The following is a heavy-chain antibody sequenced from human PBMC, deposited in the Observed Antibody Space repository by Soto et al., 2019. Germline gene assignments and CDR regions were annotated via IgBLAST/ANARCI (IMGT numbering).Heavy chain of an antibody. CDR3: AKDLKNGGISYGMDV. J-gene: IGHJ6*02. V-gene: IGHV3-9*01. Sequence: GGSLRLSCAASGFTFDDYAMHWVRQAPGKGLEWVSGISWNSGSIGYADSVKGRFTISRDNAKNSLYLQMNSLRAEDTALYYCAKDLKNGGISYGMDVWGQGTTVTVSS. D-gene: IGHD2-15*01. CDR1: GFTFDDYA. CDR2: ISWNSGSI.